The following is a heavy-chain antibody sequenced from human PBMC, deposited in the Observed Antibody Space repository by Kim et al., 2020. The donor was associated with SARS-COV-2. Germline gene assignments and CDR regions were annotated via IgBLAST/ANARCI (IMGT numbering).Heavy chain of an antibody. D-gene: IGHD2-15*01. Sequence: GGSLRLSCAASGFTFNHYAMIWVRQAPGKGLEWIASISTRGSDLYYGDSVRGRFTISRDNAQNSLYLQMNSLRAEDTAVYYCTRDSFVCSSDSCSRGFDYWGQGTPVTVSS. CDR2: ISTRGSDL. V-gene: IGHV3-21*01. CDR3: TRDSFVCSSDSCSRGFDY. CDR1: GFTFNHYA. J-gene: IGHJ4*02.